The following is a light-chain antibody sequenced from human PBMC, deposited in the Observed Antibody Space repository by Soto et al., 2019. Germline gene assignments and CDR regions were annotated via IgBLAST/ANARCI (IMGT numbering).Light chain of an antibody. CDR3: QQYNSYSPRT. V-gene: IGKV1-5*01. CDR2: DAS. Sequence: DIQMTQSPSTLSASVGDRVTITCRASQSISSWLAWYQQKPGKAPKLLIYDASSLESGVPSRFSGSGSGTEFTLTISRLQPDDFATYYYQQYNSYSPRTFGQGTKVEIK. CDR1: QSISSW. J-gene: IGKJ1*01.